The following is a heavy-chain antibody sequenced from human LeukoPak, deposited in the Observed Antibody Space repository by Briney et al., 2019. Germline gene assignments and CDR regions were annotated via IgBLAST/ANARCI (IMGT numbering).Heavy chain of an antibody. CDR2: INTNTGNP. D-gene: IGHD2-2*02. J-gene: IGHJ4*02. V-gene: IGHV7-4-1*02. CDR1: GYTFTTYP. Sequence: ASVKVSCKASGYTFTTYPMNWVRQAPGQGLEWMGWINTNTGNPTYAQGFTGRFVFSLDTSVSTAYLQISSLETEDTAVYYCARWAGLCTTNNCYNPFDYWGQGTLVTVSS. CDR3: ARWAGLCTTNNCYNPFDY.